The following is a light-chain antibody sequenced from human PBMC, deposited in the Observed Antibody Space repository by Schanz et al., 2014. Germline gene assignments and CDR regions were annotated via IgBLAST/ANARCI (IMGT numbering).Light chain of an antibody. CDR3: SSYAGNYIWV. V-gene: IGLV2-11*01. CDR1: SSDVGDYNY. CDR2: DVS. J-gene: IGLJ7*01. Sequence: QSALTQPRSVSGSPGQSVTISCTGTSSDVGDYNYVSWYQQHPGKAPKLMIYDVSERPSGVPDRFSASQSGNTASLTISGLQAEDEADYYCSSYAGNYIWVFGGGTQLTVL.